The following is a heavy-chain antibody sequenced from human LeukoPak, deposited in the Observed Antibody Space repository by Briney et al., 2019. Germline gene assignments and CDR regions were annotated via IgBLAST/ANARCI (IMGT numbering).Heavy chain of an antibody. J-gene: IGHJ4*02. V-gene: IGHV4-61*02. D-gene: IGHD3-22*01. CDR2: IYTSGST. CDR1: GGSISSGDYY. CDR3: ARDMDYYDSSGYYYYEDY. Sequence: PSETLSLTCTVSGGSISSGDYYWSWIRQPAGKGLEWIGRIYTSGSTNYNPSLKSRVTMSVDTSKNQFSLKLSSVTAADTAVYYCARDMDYYDSSGYYYYEDYWGQGTLVTVSS.